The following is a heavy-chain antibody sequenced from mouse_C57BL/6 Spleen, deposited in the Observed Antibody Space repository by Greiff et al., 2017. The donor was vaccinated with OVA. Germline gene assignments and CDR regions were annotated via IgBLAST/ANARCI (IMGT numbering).Heavy chain of an antibody. CDR3: ATYSNYVGYAMDY. CDR2: ISSGSSTI. D-gene: IGHD2-5*01. V-gene: IGHV5-17*01. Sequence: EVHLVESGGGLVKPGGSLKLSCAASGFTFSDYGMHWVRQAPEKGLEWVAYISSGSSTIYYADTVKGRFTISRDNAKNTLFLQMTSLRSEDTAMYYCATYSNYVGYAMDYWGQGTSVTVSS. CDR1: GFTFSDYG. J-gene: IGHJ4*01.